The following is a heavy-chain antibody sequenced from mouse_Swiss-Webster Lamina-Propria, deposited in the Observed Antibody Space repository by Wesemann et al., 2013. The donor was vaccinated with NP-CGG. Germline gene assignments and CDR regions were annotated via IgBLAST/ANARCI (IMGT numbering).Heavy chain of an antibody. CDR3: ARGDYYGSSPYYYAMDY. D-gene: IGHD1-1*01. J-gene: IGHJ4*01. CDR1: GYTFTSYW. Sequence: GAELVKPGASVKLSCKASGYTFTSYWMHWVKQRPGQGLEWIGEINPSNGRTNYNEKFKSKATLTVDKSSSTAYMQLSSLTSEDSAVYYCARGDYYGSSPYYYAMDYWGQGTSVTVSS. V-gene: IGHV1S81*02. CDR2: INPSNGRT.